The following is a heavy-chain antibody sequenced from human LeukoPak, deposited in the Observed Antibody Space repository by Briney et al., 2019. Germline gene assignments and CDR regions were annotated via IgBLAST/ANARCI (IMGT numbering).Heavy chain of an antibody. CDR1: GVAFSNTV. V-gene: IGHV3-23*01. J-gene: IGHJ4*02. Sequence: TGGSLRLSCAASGVAFSNTVMTWVRQAPGRGLEWVSTISPTGEGTHYADSVKGRFTISRDNSKNTLSLEMNSLRADDTATYYCARDAGGAWPFDYWGQGTRVIVSS. D-gene: IGHD4-17*01. CDR3: ARDAGGAWPFDY. CDR2: ISPTGEGT.